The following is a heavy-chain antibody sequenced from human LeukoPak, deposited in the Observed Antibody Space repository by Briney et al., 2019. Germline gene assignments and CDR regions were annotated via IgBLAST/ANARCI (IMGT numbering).Heavy chain of an antibody. CDR2: IYHSGST. J-gene: IGHJ4*02. CDR1: GGSISSYY. Sequence: PSETLSLTCTVSGGSISSYYWSWIRQPPGKGLEWIGEIYHSGSTNYNPFLKSRVTISVDKSKNQFSLKLSSVTAADTAVYYCARGGYYFDYWGQGTLVTASS. V-gene: IGHV4-59*12. CDR3: ARGGYYFDY.